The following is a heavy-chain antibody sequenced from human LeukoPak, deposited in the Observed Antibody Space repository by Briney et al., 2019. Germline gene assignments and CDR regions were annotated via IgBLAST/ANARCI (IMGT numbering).Heavy chain of an antibody. CDR1: GFTFNNYA. D-gene: IGHD3-9*01. CDR3: AKDPTSVGGRQDWLLDS. CDR2: IGFGDDSA. J-gene: IGHJ5*02. V-gene: IGHV3-23*01. Sequence: GGSLRLSCAASGFTFNNYAMSWVRQAPGKGLEWVSTIGFGDDSAYYADSVKGRFTISRDNSKNTLYLQMNYLRAEDTAVYYCAKDPTSVGGRQDWLLDSWGQGTLVTVSS.